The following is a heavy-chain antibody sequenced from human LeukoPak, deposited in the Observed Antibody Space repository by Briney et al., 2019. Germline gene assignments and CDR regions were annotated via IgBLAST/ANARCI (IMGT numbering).Heavy chain of an antibody. Sequence: SETLSLTCTAPGGSISTYYWSLIRQPPWKGLDWIGYIYYSGSTNYNPSLKSRVTISVDTSKSQFSLKLSSVTAADTAVYYCARGATSLSYFDSRGQGTLVTVSS. V-gene: IGHV4-59*01. CDR1: GGSISTYY. CDR3: ARGATSLSYFDS. CDR2: IYYSGST. D-gene: IGHD2/OR15-2a*01. J-gene: IGHJ4*02.